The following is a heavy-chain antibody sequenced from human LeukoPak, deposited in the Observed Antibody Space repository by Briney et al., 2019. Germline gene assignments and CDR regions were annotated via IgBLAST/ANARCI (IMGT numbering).Heavy chain of an antibody. V-gene: IGHV4-30-2*01. J-gene: IGHJ3*02. CDR3: ARERGGYGAVNDAFDI. CDR2: IYHSGST. CDR1: GGSISSGGYS. D-gene: IGHD5-12*01. Sequence: SQTLSLTCAVSGGSISSGGYSWSWIRQPPGKGLEWIGYIYHSGSTYYNPSLKSRVTISVDRSKNQFSLKLSSVTAADTAVYYCARERGGYGAVNDAFDIWGQGTMVTVSS.